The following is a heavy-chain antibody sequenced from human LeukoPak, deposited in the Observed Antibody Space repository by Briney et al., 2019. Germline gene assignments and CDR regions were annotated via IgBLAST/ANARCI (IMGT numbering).Heavy chain of an antibody. Sequence: GGSLRLSCAASGFTFSNAWMSWVRQAPGKGLEWVGRIKSKTDGGTTDYAAPVKGRFTISRDNSKSTLYLQMNSLRADDTAIYYCAKAISTAVYTTFDSWGQGTLVTVSS. D-gene: IGHD6-13*01. CDR2: IKSKTDGGTT. CDR3: AKAISTAVYTTFDS. CDR1: GFTFSNAW. V-gene: IGHV3-15*01. J-gene: IGHJ4*02.